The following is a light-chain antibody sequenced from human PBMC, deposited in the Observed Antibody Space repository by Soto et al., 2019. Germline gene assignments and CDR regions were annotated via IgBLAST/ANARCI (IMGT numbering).Light chain of an antibody. Sequence: QSALTQPPSASGSPGQSVTISCTGTSSDVGGYNYVSWYQQHPGKAPKLMIYEVSKRPSGVPDRFSGSKSGNTASLTITGLLAEDEADYYCQSFDSSLGGSGVFGGGTKLTVL. CDR2: EVS. CDR1: SSDVGGYNY. CDR3: QSFDSSLGGSGV. V-gene: IGLV2-8*01. J-gene: IGLJ3*02.